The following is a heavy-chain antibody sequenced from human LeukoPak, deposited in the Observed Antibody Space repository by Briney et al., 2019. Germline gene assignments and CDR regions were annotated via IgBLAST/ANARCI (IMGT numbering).Heavy chain of an antibody. CDR1: GCTFTSYD. D-gene: IGHD1-1*01. Sequence: ASVKVSCKASGCTFTSYDINWVRQATGQGLEWMGWMNPNSGNTGYAQKFQGRVTMTRNTSISTAYMELSSLRSEDTAVYYCASYNWGSLDAFDIWGQGTMVTVSS. V-gene: IGHV1-8*01. CDR2: MNPNSGNT. CDR3: ASYNWGSLDAFDI. J-gene: IGHJ3*02.